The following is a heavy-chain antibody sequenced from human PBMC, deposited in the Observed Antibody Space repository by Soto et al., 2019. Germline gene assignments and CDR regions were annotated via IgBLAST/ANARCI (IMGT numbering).Heavy chain of an antibody. V-gene: IGHV1-8*01. CDR3: ARNRRETGDFDY. D-gene: IGHD7-27*01. Sequence: QVQLVQSGAEVKKPGASVKVSCKASGYTFTSYDINWMRQATGQGLEWLGWMNPNGGNTGYAQKFQGRVTMTRSTSISTAYMELSSLTAEDTAVYYCARNRRETGDFDYWGQGTLVTVSS. CDR2: MNPNGGNT. CDR1: GYTFTSYD. J-gene: IGHJ4*02.